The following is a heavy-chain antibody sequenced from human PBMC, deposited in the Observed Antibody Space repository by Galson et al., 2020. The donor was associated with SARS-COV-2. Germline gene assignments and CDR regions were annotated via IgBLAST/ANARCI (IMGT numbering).Heavy chain of an antibody. CDR3: ARHFIADYDDDSDFSHFFDS. CDR2: IYYTGSP. CDR1: GGSISSETYY. J-gene: IGHJ4*02. D-gene: IGHD3-22*01. Sequence: ASETLSLTCTVSGGSISSETYYWGWVRQSPWKGLEWVATIYYTGSPFYNPSLKSRLSISVDTSKNQFSLKLSSVTAADTALYYCARHFIADYDDDSDFSHFFDSWGQGTLVTVSS. V-gene: IGHV4-39*01.